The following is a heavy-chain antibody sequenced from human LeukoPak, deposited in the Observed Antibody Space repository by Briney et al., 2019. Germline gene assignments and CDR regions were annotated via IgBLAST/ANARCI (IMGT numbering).Heavy chain of an antibody. J-gene: IGHJ4*02. CDR1: GFTFSSYS. Sequence: GGSLRLSCAASGFTFSSYSMNWIRQAPGKGLEWVSSISSSTSYIYYADSVKGRFTISKDNAKNSLYLQMNSLRAEDTAVYYCARLDYYDSSGYYYWGQGTLVTVSS. V-gene: IGHV3-21*01. D-gene: IGHD3-22*01. CDR2: ISSSTSYI. CDR3: ARLDYYDSSGYYY.